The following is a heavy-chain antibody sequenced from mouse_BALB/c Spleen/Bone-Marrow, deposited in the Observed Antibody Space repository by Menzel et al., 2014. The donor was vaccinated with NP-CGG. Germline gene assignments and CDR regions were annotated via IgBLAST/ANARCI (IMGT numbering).Heavy chain of an antibody. J-gene: IGHJ4*01. D-gene: IGHD2-3*01. Sequence: EVKVEESGGGLVKPGGSLKLSCAAFGFAFSSYDMSWVRQTPEKRLEWVAYISSGGGSTYYPDTVKGRFTISRDNAKNTLYLQMSSLKSEDTAMYYCARHEDGYYDAMDYWGQGTSVTVSS. CDR2: ISSGGGST. V-gene: IGHV5-12-1*01. CDR3: ARHEDGYYDAMDY. CDR1: GFAFSSYD.